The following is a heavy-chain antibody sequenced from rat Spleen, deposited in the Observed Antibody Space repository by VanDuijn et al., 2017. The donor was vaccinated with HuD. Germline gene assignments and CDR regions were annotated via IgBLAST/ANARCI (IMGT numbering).Heavy chain of an antibody. Sequence: EVQLVESDGGLVQPGRSLKLSCAASGFTFNNYGMTWVRQVPTKGLEWVATISYGDSSGHSSTYYRDSVKGRLTISRDNAKSTLSLQMDSLRSEDTATYYCANYGYTYWGQGVMVTFSS. D-gene: IGHD1-9*01. CDR3: ANYGYTY. J-gene: IGHJ2*01. CDR2: ISYGDSSGHSST. CDR1: GFTFNNYG. V-gene: IGHV5-29*01.